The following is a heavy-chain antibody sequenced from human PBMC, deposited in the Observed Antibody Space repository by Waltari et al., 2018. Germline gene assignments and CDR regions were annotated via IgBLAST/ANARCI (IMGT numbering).Heavy chain of an antibody. CDR1: GFTFSSYG. Sequence: QVQLVESGGGVVQPGGSLRLSCAASGFTFSSYGMHWVRQAPGKGLERVAFIRYDGSNKYYADSVKGRFTISRDNSKNTLYLQMNSLRAEDTAVYYCAKDLSIAARWGWFDPWGQGTLVTVSS. J-gene: IGHJ5*02. CDR3: AKDLSIAARWGWFDP. D-gene: IGHD6-6*01. V-gene: IGHV3-30*02. CDR2: IRYDGSNK.